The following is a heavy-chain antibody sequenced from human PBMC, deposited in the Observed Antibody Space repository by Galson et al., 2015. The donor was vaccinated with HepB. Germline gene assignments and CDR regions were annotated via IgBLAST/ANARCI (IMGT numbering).Heavy chain of an antibody. D-gene: IGHD3-3*01. CDR1: GFTFRSYV. V-gene: IGHV3-11*01. CDR2: ISSSGSTI. J-gene: IGHJ5*02. Sequence: SLRLSCAASGFTFRSYVMSWIRQAPGKGLEWVSYISSSGSTIYYADSVKGRFTISRDNAKNSLYLQMNSLRAEDTAVYYCARDRYDFWSGYYSYNWFDPWGQGTLVTVSS. CDR3: ARDRYDFWSGYYSYNWFDP.